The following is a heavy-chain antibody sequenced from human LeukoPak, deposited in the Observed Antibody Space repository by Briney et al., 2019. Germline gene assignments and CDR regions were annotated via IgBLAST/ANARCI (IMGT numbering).Heavy chain of an antibody. CDR3: ARGLAKRSASFWFSPLYY. D-gene: IGHD3-10*01. V-gene: IGHV4-59*12. CDR1: GGSMRSYY. Sequence: SETLSLTCTVSGGSMRSYYWSWVRQPPGKGLEWIGYIYHSGATNYNPSLKSRVTISVDTSKNQFSLKLSSVTAADTAVYHCARGLAKRSASFWFSPLYYWGQGTLVTVSS. CDR2: IYHSGAT. J-gene: IGHJ4*02.